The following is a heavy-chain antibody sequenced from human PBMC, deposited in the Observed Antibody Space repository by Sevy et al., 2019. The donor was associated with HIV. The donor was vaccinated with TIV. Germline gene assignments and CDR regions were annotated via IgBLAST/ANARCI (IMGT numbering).Heavy chain of an antibody. D-gene: IGHD3-9*01. J-gene: IGHJ4*02. CDR2: IYTSGST. CDR3: ARTGYYPQVDY. CDR1: GGSISRGSYY. V-gene: IGHV4-61*02. Sequence: SETLSLTCTVSGGSISRGSYYWSWIRQPAGKGLEWIGRIYTSGSTNYNPSLKSRVTISVDTSKNQFSLKLSSVTAADTAVYYCARTGYYPQVDYWGQGTLVTVSS.